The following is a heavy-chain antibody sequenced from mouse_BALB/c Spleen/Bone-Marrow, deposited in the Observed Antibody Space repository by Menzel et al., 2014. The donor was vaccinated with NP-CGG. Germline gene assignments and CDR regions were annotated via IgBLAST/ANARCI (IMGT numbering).Heavy chain of an antibody. CDR2: IWWDDDK. CDR3: ARIGDYGLAF. D-gene: IGHD2-4*01. CDR1: GFSLSTSGMG. J-gene: IGHJ1*03. Sequence: QVTLKDSGPGILQPSETLSLPCSFSGFSLSTSGMGVGWIRQPSGKGLEWLVHIWWDDDKRYNPALKSRLITSKDTSSNQVFLKNPSVDTADTATDCWARIGDYGLAFWGKG. V-gene: IGHV8-8*01.